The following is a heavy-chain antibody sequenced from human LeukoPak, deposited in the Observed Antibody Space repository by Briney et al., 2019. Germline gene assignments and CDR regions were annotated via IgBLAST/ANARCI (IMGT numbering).Heavy chain of an antibody. J-gene: IGHJ3*02. CDR2: IWYDGSNK. CDR3: ARGAGLSLRAFDI. V-gene: IGHV3-33*01. D-gene: IGHD3-22*01. Sequence: GRSLRLSCAASGFTFSSYGMPWVRQAPGKGLEWVAVIWYDGSNKYYADSVKGRFTISRDNSKNTLYLQMNSLRAEDTAVYYCARGAGLSLRAFDIWGQGTMVTVSS. CDR1: GFTFSSYG.